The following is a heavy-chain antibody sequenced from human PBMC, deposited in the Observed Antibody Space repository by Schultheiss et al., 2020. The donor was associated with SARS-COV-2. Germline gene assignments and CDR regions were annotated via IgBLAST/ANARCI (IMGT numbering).Heavy chain of an antibody. CDR2: ISGSGGST. V-gene: IGHV3-23*01. J-gene: IGHJ6*03. CDR3: ARANLEVFRENYYYYYMDV. Sequence: GGSLRLSCAASGFTFSSYSMNWVRQAPGKGLEWVSAISGSGGSTYYADSVKGRFTISRDNSKNTLYLQMNSLKTEDTAVYYCARANLEVFRENYYYYYMDVWGKGTTVTVSS. CDR1: GFTFSSYS. D-gene: IGHD3-3*01.